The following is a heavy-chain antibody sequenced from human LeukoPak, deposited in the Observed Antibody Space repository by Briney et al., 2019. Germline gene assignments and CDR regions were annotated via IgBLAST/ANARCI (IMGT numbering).Heavy chain of an antibody. D-gene: IGHD6-13*01. V-gene: IGHV4-30-2*01. CDR1: GGSISSGGYS. CDR2: IYHSGST. CDR3: AREKGIAAAGQGFDY. Sequence: SETLSLTCAVSGGSISSGGYSWSWIRQPPGKGLEWIGYIYHSGSTNYNPSLKSRVTISVDTSKNQFSLKLSSVTAADTAVYYCAREKGIAAAGQGFDYWGQGTLVTVSS. J-gene: IGHJ4*02.